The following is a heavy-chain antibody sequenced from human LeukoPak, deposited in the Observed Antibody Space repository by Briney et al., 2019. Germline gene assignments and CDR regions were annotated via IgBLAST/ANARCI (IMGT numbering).Heavy chain of an antibody. CDR1: GGTFSSYA. Sequence: SVKVSCKASGGTFSSYAFSWVRQAPGQGLEWMGGIIPIVGTTNYAQMFQGRVAITADESTSTAYMELSSLRSEDTAVYYCARGGYYYDSSGYSHLPDYWGQGTLVTVSA. D-gene: IGHD3-22*01. J-gene: IGHJ4*02. V-gene: IGHV1-69*13. CDR2: IIPIVGTT. CDR3: ARGGYYYDSSGYSHLPDY.